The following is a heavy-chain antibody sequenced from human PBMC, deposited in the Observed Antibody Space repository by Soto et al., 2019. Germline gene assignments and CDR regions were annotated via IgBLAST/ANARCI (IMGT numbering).Heavy chain of an antibody. J-gene: IGHJ6*02. Sequence: QLKLVESGGGVVQPGRSLRLSCAASGFTFSSYGMNWLRQAPGKGLQWVAVISYDGSNKYYADSVKGRFTISRDSSKNMLYLQMNSLRAEDTAVYYCAKEDSSSWHYYYGMDVWGQGTTVTVSS. V-gene: IGHV3-30*18. D-gene: IGHD6-13*01. CDR1: GFTFSSYG. CDR3: AKEDSSSWHYYYGMDV. CDR2: ISYDGSNK.